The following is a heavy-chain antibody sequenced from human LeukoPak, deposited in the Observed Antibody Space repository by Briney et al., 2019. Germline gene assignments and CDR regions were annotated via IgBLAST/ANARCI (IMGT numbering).Heavy chain of an antibody. CDR1: GFTFSYAW. V-gene: IGHV3-15*05. Sequence: GGSLRLSCAASGFTFSYAWMSWVRQAPGKGLEWVGRIKSKTDGGTTDHAAPVKGRFTISRDNSKNTVYLQMSSLRPEDTAVYYCVNQISGWVYWGQGTLVTVSS. CDR2: IKSKTDGGTT. J-gene: IGHJ4*02. CDR3: VNQISGWVY. D-gene: IGHD6-19*01.